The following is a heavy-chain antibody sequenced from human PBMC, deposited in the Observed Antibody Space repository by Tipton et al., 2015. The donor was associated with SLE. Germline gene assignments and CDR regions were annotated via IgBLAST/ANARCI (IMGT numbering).Heavy chain of an antibody. D-gene: IGHD1-1*01. V-gene: IGHV1-18*01. Sequence: QLVQSGAEVKKPGASVKVSCKASDYTFNSNGISWVRQAPGQGLEWMGWISTYNGNTNYAQKLQDRVTMTTDTSTSTAYMELRSLRSDDTAVYYCARDAVGRGKFDYWGQGTLVTVSS. CDR2: ISTYNGNT. CDR1: DYTFNSNG. J-gene: IGHJ4*02. CDR3: ARDAVGRGKFDY.